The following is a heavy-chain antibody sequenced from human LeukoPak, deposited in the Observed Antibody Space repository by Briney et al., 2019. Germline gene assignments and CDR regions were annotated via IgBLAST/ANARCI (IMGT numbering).Heavy chain of an antibody. CDR1: GYTFTSYD. Sequence: ASVKVSCKASGYTFTSYDINWVRQATGQGLEWMGWMNPNSGNTGYAQKFQGRVTMIRDTSISTAYMELSILRSDDTAVYYCARAMIVAGAFDIWGQGTMVTVSS. D-gene: IGHD3-22*01. V-gene: IGHV1-8*01. CDR3: ARAMIVAGAFDI. CDR2: MNPNSGNT. J-gene: IGHJ3*02.